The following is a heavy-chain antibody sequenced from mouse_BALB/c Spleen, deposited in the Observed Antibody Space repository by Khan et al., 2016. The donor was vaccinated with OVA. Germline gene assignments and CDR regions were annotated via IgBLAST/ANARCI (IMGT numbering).Heavy chain of an antibody. Sequence: IQLVQSGPELVKPGASVKMSCKASGYTFTSYVIHWVKQKPGLGLEWIGYIYPFNDDTKYNEKFKGKATLTSDKSSNTAYMELSSLTSEDYAVYYCGPVCTYYVSFAYGGQRTLGSVSA. CDR3: GPVCTYYVSFAY. V-gene: IGHV1S136*01. CDR1: GYTFTSYV. D-gene: IGHD1-1*01. CDR2: IYPFNDDT. J-gene: IGHJ3*01.